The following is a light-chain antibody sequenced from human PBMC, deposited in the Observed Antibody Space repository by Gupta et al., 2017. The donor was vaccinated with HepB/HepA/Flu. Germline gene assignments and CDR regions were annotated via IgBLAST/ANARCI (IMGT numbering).Light chain of an antibody. CDR3: CSYAGSYTPNWV. CDR1: SSYVGGYNY. Sequence: QSALTQPRSVSGSPGQSVTISCTETSSYVGGYNYVSWYQQHPGKAPKLMIYDVSKRPSGVPDRFSGSKSGNTASLTISGLQAEDEADYYCCSYAGSYTPNWVFGGGTKLTVL. V-gene: IGLV2-11*01. J-gene: IGLJ3*02. CDR2: DVS.